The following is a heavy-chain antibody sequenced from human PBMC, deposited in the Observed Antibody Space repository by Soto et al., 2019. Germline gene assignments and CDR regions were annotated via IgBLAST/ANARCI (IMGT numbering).Heavy chain of an antibody. J-gene: IGHJ6*02. D-gene: IGHD3-3*01. CDR2: ISYDGSNK. V-gene: IGHV3-30*18. CDR3: AKEVWSGPMDV. Sequence: QVQLVESGGGVVQPGRSLRLSCAASGFTFSSYGMHWVRQAPGKGLEWVAVISYDGSNKYYADSVKGRFTISRDNSKNTVYLQMNSLRAEDTAVYYCAKEVWSGPMDVWGQGTTVTVSS. CDR1: GFTFSSYG.